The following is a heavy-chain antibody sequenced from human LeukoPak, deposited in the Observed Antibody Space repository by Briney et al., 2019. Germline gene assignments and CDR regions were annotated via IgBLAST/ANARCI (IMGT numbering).Heavy chain of an antibody. CDR3: ARDNATLYYAQNWFDP. CDR1: GYTFTGYY. J-gene: IGHJ5*02. D-gene: IGHD3-10*01. Sequence: GASVKVSCKASGYTFTGYYMHWVRQAPGQGLEWMGWINPNSGGTNYAQKFQGRVTMTRDTSISTAYMELSRLRSDDTAVYYCARDNATLYYAQNWFDPWGQGTLVTVSS. CDR2: INPNSGGT. V-gene: IGHV1-2*02.